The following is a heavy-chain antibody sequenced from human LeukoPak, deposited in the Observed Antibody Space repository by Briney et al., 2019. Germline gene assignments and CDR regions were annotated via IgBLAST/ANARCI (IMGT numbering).Heavy chain of an antibody. CDR2: ISSGSSII. V-gene: IGHV3-48*02. D-gene: IGHD2/OR15-2a*01. CDR3: ARTSMRAFDI. Sequence: GGSLRLSCAASGFTFSSYSMNWVRQAPGKGLEWVSYISSGSSIIYYADSVKGRFTISRDNDKNSLYLQMNSLRDEDTAVYFCARTSMRAFDIWGQGTMVTVSS. CDR1: GFTFSSYS. J-gene: IGHJ3*02.